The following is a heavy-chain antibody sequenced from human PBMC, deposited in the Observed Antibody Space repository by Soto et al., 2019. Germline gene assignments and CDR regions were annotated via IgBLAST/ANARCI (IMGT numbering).Heavy chain of an antibody. CDR1: GFTFSSYA. D-gene: IGHD1-7*01. J-gene: IGHJ4*02. CDR2: ISYDGSNK. CDR3: ARSPQLRTLDY. V-gene: IGHV3-30-3*01. Sequence: QVPLVESGGGVVQPGRSLRLSCAASGFTFSSYAMHWVRQAPGKGLEWVAVISYDGSNKYYADSVKGRFTISRDNSKNTLYLQMNSLRAEDTAVYYCARSPQLRTLDYWGQGTLVTVSS.